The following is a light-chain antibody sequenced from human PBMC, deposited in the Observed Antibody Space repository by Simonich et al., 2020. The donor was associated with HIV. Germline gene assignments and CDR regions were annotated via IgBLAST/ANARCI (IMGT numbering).Light chain of an antibody. V-gene: IGKV3-15*01. Sequence: EIVMTQSPATLSVSPGERATLSCRASQSVSSNLAWYQQKPGQAPRLLIYGASTRATGIPSRFSGSGSGTDYTLTISSLQPEDFATYYCQQYYSTPPTFGQGTKVETK. J-gene: IGKJ1*01. CDR3: QQYYSTPPT. CDR1: QSVSSN. CDR2: GAS.